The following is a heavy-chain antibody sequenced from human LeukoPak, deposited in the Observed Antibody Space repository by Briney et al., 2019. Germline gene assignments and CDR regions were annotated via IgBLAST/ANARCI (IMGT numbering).Heavy chain of an antibody. CDR1: GGSIISASDD. D-gene: IGHD3-10*01. CDR3: AREGDGSGSYPFDY. Sequence: ASETLSLTCTVSGGSIISASDDWSWIPQPAGKGLEWTGRIYTSANTNYNPSLKRRVTISVDTSKNQFALKLSSVAAADTAVYYCAREGDGSGSYPFDYWGQGTLITVSS. J-gene: IGHJ4*02. CDR2: IYTSANT. V-gene: IGHV4-61*02.